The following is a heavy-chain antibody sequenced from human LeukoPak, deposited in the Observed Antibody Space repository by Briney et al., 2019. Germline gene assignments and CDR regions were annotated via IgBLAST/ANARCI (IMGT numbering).Heavy chain of an antibody. CDR3: ARVPTTVPWSDAFDI. J-gene: IGHJ3*02. CDR2: IYYSGST. D-gene: IGHD4-17*01. CDR1: GGSISSYY. V-gene: IGHV4-59*01. Sequence: SETLSLTCTVSGGSISSYYWSWIRRPPGKGLEWIGYIYYSGSTSYNPSLKSRVTISVDTSKNQFSLKLSSVTAADTAVYYCARVPTTVPWSDAFDIWGQGTMVTVSS.